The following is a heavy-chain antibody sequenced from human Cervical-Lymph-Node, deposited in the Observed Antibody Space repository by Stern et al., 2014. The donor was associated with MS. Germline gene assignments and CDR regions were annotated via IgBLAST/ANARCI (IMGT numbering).Heavy chain of an antibody. V-gene: IGHV4-30-2*01. CDR3: ARVRRYHENSGLVDY. Sequence: HLQLQESGSGLVKPSQTLSLTCAVSGGSISSGGYSWSWIRQPPGKGLEWIGYIYHSGHTYYNPSLKSRVTISIDRSENQFSLKLTSVTAADTAVYYCARVRRYHENSGLVDYWGQGTRVTVSS. D-gene: IGHD3-22*01. CDR1: GGSISSGGYS. J-gene: IGHJ4*02. CDR2: IYHSGHT.